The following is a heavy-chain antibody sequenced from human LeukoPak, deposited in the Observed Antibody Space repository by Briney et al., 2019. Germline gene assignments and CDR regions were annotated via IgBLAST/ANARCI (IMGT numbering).Heavy chain of an antibody. D-gene: IGHD4/OR15-4a*01. V-gene: IGHV3-7*01. CDR3: ARLLTIPGY. J-gene: IGHJ4*02. CDR2: IKQDGSEK. CDR1: TFTFSAYW. Sequence: PGGSLRLPCAASTFTFSAYWMSWVRQAPGKGLEWVANIKQDGSEKYYVDSVKGRFTISRDNAKNSLYLQMNSLRAEDTAVYYCARLLTIPGYWGQGTLVTVSS.